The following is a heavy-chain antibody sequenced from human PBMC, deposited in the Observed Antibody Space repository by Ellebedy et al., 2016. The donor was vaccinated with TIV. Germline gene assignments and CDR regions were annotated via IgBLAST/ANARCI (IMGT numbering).Heavy chain of an antibody. CDR3: AREVWYPAS. CDR2: INTDGSST. D-gene: IGHD6-13*01. J-gene: IGHJ4*02. CDR1: GFTFSTYW. Sequence: PGGSLRLSCAASGFTFSTYWMHWVRQAPGKGLMWVSRINTDGSSTGYADSVKGRFTISRDNAKNTLHLQMNGLRAEDTAVYYCAREVWYPASWGQGTLVTVSS. V-gene: IGHV3-74*01.